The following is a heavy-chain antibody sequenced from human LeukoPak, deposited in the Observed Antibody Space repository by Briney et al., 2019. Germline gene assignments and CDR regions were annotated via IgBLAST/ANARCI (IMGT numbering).Heavy chain of an antibody. CDR2: ISGSGGST. V-gene: IGHV3-23*01. CDR1: GFTFSSYA. CDR3: AKDHGVVVVAAGFDY. J-gene: IGHJ4*02. Sequence: GGSLRLSCAASGFTFSSYAMSWVRQAPGKGLEWVSAISGSGGSTYYADSVKGRFTISRDNSKNTLYLQMNSLRAEDTAVYYCAKDHGVVVVAAGFDYWGQGTLVTVSS. D-gene: IGHD2-15*01.